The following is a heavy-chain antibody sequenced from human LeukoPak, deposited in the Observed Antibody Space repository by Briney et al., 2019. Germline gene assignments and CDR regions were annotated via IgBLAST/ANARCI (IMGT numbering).Heavy chain of an antibody. D-gene: IGHD2-2*02. V-gene: IGHV4-34*01. CDR2: INHSGST. J-gene: IGHJ6*03. CDR1: GGSISSYY. CDR3: ARGLLGWSYCSSTSCYTYYYYMDV. Sequence: PSETLSLTCTVSGGSISSYYWSWIRQPPGKGLEWIGEINHSGSTNYNPSLKSRVTISVDTSKNQFSLKLSSVTAADTAVYYCARGLLGWSYCSSTSCYTYYYYMDVWGKGTTVTVSS.